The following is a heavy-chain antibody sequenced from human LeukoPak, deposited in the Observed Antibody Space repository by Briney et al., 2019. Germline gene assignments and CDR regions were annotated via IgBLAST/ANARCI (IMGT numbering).Heavy chain of an antibody. V-gene: IGHV4-34*01. D-gene: IGHD1-26*01. Sequence: SSETLSLTCAVYGGSFSGYYWSWIRQPPGKGLEWIGEINHSGSTNYNPSLKSRVTISVDTSKNQFSLKLSSVTAADTAVYYCARVSRSGSYFALNRGDAFDIWGQGTMVTVSS. CDR1: GGSFSGYY. J-gene: IGHJ3*02. CDR3: ARVSRSGSYFALNRGDAFDI. CDR2: INHSGST.